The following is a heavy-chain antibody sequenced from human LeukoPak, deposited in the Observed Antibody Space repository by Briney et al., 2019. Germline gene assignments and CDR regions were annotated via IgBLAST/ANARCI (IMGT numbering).Heavy chain of an antibody. CDR3: ARGFGLLRSLGYMDV. CDR2: INHSGST. J-gene: IGHJ6*03. Sequence: PSETLSLTCAVYGGSFSGYYWSWIRQPPGKGLEWIGEINHSGSTNYNPSLKSRVTISVDTSKNQLSLKLSSVTAADTAVYYCARGFGLLRSLGYMDVWGKGTTVTISS. V-gene: IGHV4-34*01. CDR1: GGSFSGYY. D-gene: IGHD3-16*01.